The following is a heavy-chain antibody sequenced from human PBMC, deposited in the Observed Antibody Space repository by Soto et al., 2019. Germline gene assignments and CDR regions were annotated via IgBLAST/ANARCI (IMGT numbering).Heavy chain of an antibody. J-gene: IGHJ6*02. CDR2: IIPIFGTA. CDR1: GGTFSSYA. D-gene: IGHD4-17*01. Sequence: VASVKVSCKASGGTFSSYAISWVRQAPGQGLEWMGGIIPIFGTANYAQKFQGRVTITADESTSTAYMELSSLRSEDTAVYYCARQGGDYYYYGMDVWGQGTTVTVSS. V-gene: IGHV1-69*13. CDR3: ARQGGDYYYYGMDV.